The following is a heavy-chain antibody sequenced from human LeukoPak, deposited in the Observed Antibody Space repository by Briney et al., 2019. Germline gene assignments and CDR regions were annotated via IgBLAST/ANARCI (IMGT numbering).Heavy chain of an antibody. J-gene: IGHJ4*02. D-gene: IGHD3-3*01. CDR3: ARVITIFGVVINYFDY. V-gene: IGHV4-38-2*02. Sequence: PSATLSLTCTVSGYSISSGYYWGWIRQPPGKGLGWIGSIYHSGSTYYNPSLKGRVTISVDTSKNQFSLKLSSVTAADTAVYYCARVITIFGVVINYFDYWGQGTLVSVSS. CDR1: GYSISSGYY. CDR2: IYHSGST.